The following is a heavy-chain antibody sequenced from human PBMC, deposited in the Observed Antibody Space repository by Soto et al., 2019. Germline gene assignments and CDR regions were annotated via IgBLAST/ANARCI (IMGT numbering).Heavy chain of an antibody. CDR3: ARRGNSWSGYYYYYGMDF. J-gene: IGHJ6*02. CDR1: GGSISSSSYY. D-gene: IGHD6-13*01. V-gene: IGHV4-39*01. CDR2: IYYSGST. Sequence: ETLSLTCTVSGGSISSSSYYWGWIRQPPGKGLEWIGSIYYSGSTYYNPSLKSRVTISVDTSKNQFSLKLSSVTAADTAVYYCARRGNSWSGYYYYYGMDFWGQGTTVTVSS.